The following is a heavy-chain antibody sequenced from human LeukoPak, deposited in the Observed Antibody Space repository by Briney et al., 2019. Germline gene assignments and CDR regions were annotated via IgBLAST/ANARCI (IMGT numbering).Heavy chain of an antibody. Sequence: PAGGSLRLSCAASGFTFSSYGMHWVRQAPGKGLEWVAFIRYDGSNKYYADSVKGRFTISRDNAKNTLYLQMNSLRAEDTAVYYCVRSAFLTTEFYFDYWGQGTLVTVSS. CDR2: IRYDGSNK. CDR1: GFTFSSYG. J-gene: IGHJ4*02. D-gene: IGHD4-11*01. CDR3: VRSAFLTTEFYFDY. V-gene: IGHV3-30*02.